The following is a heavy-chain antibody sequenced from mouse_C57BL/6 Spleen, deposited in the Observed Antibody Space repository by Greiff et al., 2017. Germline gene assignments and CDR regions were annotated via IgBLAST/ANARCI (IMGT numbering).Heavy chain of an antibody. CDR1: GYTFTSYW. V-gene: IGHV1-59*01. J-gene: IGHJ1*03. Sequence: VQLQQPGAELVRPGTSVKLSCKASGYTFTSYWMHWVKQRPGQGLEWIGVIDPSDSYTNYNQKFKGKATLTVDTSSSTAYMQLSSLTSEDSAVYYCARTWDYGSSYWYFDVWGTGTTVTVSS. D-gene: IGHD1-1*01. CDR2: IDPSDSYT. CDR3: ARTWDYGSSYWYFDV.